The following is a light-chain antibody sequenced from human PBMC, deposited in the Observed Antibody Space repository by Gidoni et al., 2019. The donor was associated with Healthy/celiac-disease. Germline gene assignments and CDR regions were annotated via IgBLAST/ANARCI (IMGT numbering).Light chain of an antibody. J-gene: IGKJ4*01. V-gene: IGKV3-15*01. CDR1: QSVSSK. Sequence: EIVMTQSPATLSVSPGERAPLSCRASQSVSSKLAWYQQKPGQAPRLLIYGASTRATGIPARFSGSGSGTEFTLTLSSLQSEDFAVYYCQQYNNWPPLTFGGGTKVEIK. CDR2: GAS. CDR3: QQYNNWPPLT.